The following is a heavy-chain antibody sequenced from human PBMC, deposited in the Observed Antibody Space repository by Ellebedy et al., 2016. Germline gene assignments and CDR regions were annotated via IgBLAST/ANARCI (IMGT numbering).Heavy chain of an antibody. CDR1: GLTVSNNY. V-gene: IGHV3-66*01. CDR3: ARGGYYDSNGYFRVDY. CDR2: IYSGGTT. Sequence: GGSLRLXXAASGLTVSNNYMNWVRQAPGKGLEWVSVIYSGGTTYYADSVKGRFTISRDNSKTTLYLQMNSLRAEDTAVYYCARGGYYDSNGYFRVDYWGQGTLVTVSS. D-gene: IGHD3-22*01. J-gene: IGHJ4*02.